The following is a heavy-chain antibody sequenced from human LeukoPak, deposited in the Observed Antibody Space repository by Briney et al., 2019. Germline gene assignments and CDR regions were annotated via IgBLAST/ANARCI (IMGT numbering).Heavy chain of an antibody. CDR3: ATDLRWSKEVNFDY. J-gene: IGHJ4*02. CDR1: GYTFTNYY. Sequence: GASVKVSCKASGYTFTNYYMHWVRQAPGQGLEWMGIINPSGGGTSYAQKFQGRVTMTEDTSTDTAYMELSSLRSEDTAVYYCATDLRWSKEVNFDYWGQGTLVTVSS. CDR2: INPSGGGT. D-gene: IGHD4-23*01. V-gene: IGHV1-46*01.